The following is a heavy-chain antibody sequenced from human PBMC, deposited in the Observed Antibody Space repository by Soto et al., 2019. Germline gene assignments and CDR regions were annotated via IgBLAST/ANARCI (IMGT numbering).Heavy chain of an antibody. CDR2: IYSGGST. D-gene: IGHD2-2*01. CDR1: GFTVSSNY. J-gene: IGHJ6*02. CDR3: ARDRVIGVVPAVYYYGMDV. V-gene: IGHV3-53*01. Sequence: GGSLRLSCAASGFTVSSNYMSWVRQAPGKGLEWVSVIYSGGSTYYADSVKGRFTISRDNSKNTLYLQMNSLRAEDTAVYYCARDRVIGVVPAVYYYGMDVWGQGTTVTVSS.